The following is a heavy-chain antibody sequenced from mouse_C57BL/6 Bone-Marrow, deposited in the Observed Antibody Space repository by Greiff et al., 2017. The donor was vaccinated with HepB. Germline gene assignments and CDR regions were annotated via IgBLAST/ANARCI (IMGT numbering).Heavy chain of an antibody. Sequence: DVKLQESGPGLVKPSQSLSLTCSVTGYSITSGYYWNWIRQFPGNKLEWMGYISYDGSNNYNPSLKNRISITRDTSKNQFFLKLNSVTTEDTATYYCANGLLFWFAYWGQGTLVTVSA. J-gene: IGHJ3*01. CDR3: ANGLLFWFAY. V-gene: IGHV3-6*01. CDR2: ISYDGSN. CDR1: GYSITSGYY. D-gene: IGHD2-13*01.